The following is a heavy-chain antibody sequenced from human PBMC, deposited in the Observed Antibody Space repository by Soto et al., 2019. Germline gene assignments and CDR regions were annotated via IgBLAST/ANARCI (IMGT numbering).Heavy chain of an antibody. J-gene: IGHJ4*02. CDR2: ISGDSNYI. CDR1: GFTFSSYT. CDR3: ATKFRGEYCSTFSCPPDY. D-gene: IGHD2-2*01. Sequence: GGSLRLSCATSGFTFSSYTMHWVRQDPGKGLEWVSTISGDSNYIYYADSMKGRFTVSRDNAKTSLYLQMNSLRAEDTAVNYCATKFRGEYCSTFSCPPDYWGQGTLVTVSS. V-gene: IGHV3-21*01.